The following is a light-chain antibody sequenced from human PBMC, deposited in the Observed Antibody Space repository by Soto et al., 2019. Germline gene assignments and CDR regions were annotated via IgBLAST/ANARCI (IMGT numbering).Light chain of an antibody. V-gene: IGKV3-20*01. CDR3: LQYGDSLNLT. CDR2: GAS. Sequence: EIVLTQSPGTLSLSPGERATLSCRASQSVSSSYLAWYQQKPGQAPRLLIFGASSRATGIPDRFSGSGSGTDFTLTISRLEPEDFAVNYCLQYGDSLNLTFGGGTKVEIK. J-gene: IGKJ4*01. CDR1: QSVSSSY.